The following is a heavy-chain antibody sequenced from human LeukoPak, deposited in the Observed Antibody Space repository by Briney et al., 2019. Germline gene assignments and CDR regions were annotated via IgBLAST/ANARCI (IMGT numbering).Heavy chain of an antibody. J-gene: IGHJ4*02. CDR3: AKEPRKYSSSWSASGIYYFDY. CDR2: ISGSGGST. D-gene: IGHD6-13*01. V-gene: IGHV3-23*01. Sequence: GGSLRLSCAASGFTFSSYALNWVRQAPGKGLEWVSAISGSGGSTYYADSVKGRFTISRDNSKNTLYLQMNSLRAEDTAVYYCAKEPRKYSSSWSASGIYYFDYWGQGTLVTVSS. CDR1: GFTFSSYA.